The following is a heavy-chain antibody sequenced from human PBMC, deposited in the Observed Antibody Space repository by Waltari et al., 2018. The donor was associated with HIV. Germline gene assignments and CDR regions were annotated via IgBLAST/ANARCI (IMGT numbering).Heavy chain of an antibody. CDR3: ARTTHGVDY. J-gene: IGHJ4*02. CDR1: GFPFSSYS. Sequence: EVQLVESGGGLVQPGGSLRLPCAASGFPFSSYSMNWVRQAPGKGLEWVSYITSSGYTIYYADSVEGRFTVSRDNAKNSLFLQMSSLRAEDTAVYYCARTTHGVDYWGQGTLVTVSS. D-gene: IGHD1-1*01. CDR2: ITSSGYTI. V-gene: IGHV3-48*04.